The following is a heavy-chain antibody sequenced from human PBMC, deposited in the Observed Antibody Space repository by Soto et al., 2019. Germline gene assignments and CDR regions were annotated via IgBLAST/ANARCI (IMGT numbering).Heavy chain of an antibody. CDR2: IKSKTDGGTA. J-gene: IGHJ4*02. D-gene: IGHD3-9*01. Sequence: GGSLRLSCVASGFNLSHPWMTWVRQAAGKVLEWVGRIKSKTDGGTADYGAPVKGRATISRDDSKNTVYLQMNSLKTEDTAVYYCTTGIYYDILTGYHNVAYWRQGA. CDR1: GFNLSHPW. V-gene: IGHV3-15*01. CDR3: TTGIYYDILTGYHNVAY.